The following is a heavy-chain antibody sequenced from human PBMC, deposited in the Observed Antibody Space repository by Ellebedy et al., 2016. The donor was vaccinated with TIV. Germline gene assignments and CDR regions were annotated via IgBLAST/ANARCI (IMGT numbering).Heavy chain of an antibody. Sequence: AASVKVSCKAFGYTFSGYHMHWVRQAPGQGLEWMGWINPNGGGTNFAQKFQGRVTMTTDTSISTAYMELNRLTSDDTAVYFCARDRGGYDRRIDYWGQGTLVTVSS. CDR3: ARDRGGYDRRIDY. CDR2: INPNGGGT. D-gene: IGHD5-12*01. CDR1: GYTFSGYH. J-gene: IGHJ4*02. V-gene: IGHV1-2*02.